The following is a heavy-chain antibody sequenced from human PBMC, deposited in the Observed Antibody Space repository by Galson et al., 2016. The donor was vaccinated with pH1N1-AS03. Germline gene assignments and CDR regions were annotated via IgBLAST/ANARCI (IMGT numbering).Heavy chain of an antibody. CDR3: AKARVRRDADRENHFDY. V-gene: IGHV3-23*01. Sequence: SLRLSCAASGFTFSSYAMTWVRQAPGKGLEWVSTISASGVTTDYADSVKGRFTISRDNSRVTVYLQSNSLRAEDTALYYCAKARVRRDADRENHFDYWGQGTLVTVSS. D-gene: IGHD5-24*01. CDR2: ISASGVTT. J-gene: IGHJ4*02. CDR1: GFTFSSYA.